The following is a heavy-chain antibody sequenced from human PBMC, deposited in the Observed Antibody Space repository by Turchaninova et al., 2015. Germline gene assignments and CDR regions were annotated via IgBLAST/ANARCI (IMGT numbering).Heavy chain of an antibody. V-gene: IGHV3-74*01. CDR1: GLTFSSYG. CDR3: ARDLRTVTTKP. J-gene: IGHJ5*02. D-gene: IGHD4-17*01. CDR2: INSEWSST. Sequence: EVRLLESGCALVTPGGTMIPTCEDSGLTFSSYGMHVGRQAPGKGLVWVSRINSEWSSTRYADSVKGRFTISRDNAKNTLYLQMTSLRAEDTAVYYCARDLRTVTTKPWGQGTLVTVSS.